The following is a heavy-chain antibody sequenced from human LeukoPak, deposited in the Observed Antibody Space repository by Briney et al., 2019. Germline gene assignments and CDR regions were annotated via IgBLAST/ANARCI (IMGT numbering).Heavy chain of an antibody. CDR1: GYTFTSYY. CDR3: ARLDTAMGAFDY. CDR2: INPSGGST. J-gene: IGHJ4*02. V-gene: IGHV1-46*01. D-gene: IGHD5-18*01. Sequence: ASVKVSCKASGYTFTSYYMYWERQAPGQGLEWMGRINPSGGSTTYAQKLQGRVTMTRDTSTSTVYMELSSLRSEDTAVYYCARLDTAMGAFDYWGQGTLVTVSS.